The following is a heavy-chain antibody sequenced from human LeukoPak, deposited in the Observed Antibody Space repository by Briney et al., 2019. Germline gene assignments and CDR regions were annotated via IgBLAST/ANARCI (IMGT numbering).Heavy chain of an antibody. CDR2: ISAYNGNT. D-gene: IGHD3-10*01. CDR3: ARAGDVLLWFGEFQNDAFDI. V-gene: IGHV1-18*01. J-gene: IGHJ3*02. Sequence: ASVKVSCKASGYTFTSYGISWVRQAPGQGLEWMGWISAYNGNTNYAQKLQGRVTMTTDTSTSTAYMELRSLRSDDTAVYYCARAGDVLLWFGEFQNDAFDIWGQGTMVTVSS. CDR1: GYTFTSYG.